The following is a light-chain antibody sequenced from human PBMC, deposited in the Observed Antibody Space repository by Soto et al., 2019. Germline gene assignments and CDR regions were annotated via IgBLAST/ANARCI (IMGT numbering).Light chain of an antibody. CDR1: QSVSSDS. V-gene: IGKV3-20*01. CDR3: QQYGSSPPT. Sequence: EIVLTQSPATLSFSPGERATLSCRASQSVSSDSLAWYQQKPGQAPRLLIYGASSRATGIPDRFSGSGSGTDFTLTVSRLEPEYFAVFYCQQYGSSPPTFGQGTKVEIK. CDR2: GAS. J-gene: IGKJ2*01.